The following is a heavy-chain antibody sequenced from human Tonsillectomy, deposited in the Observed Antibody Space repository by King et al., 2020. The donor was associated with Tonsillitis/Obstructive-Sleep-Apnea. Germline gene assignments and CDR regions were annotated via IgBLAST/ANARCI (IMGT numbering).Heavy chain of an antibody. CDR2: IYYSGST. CDR3: ARLDDILTGPKYMDV. J-gene: IGHJ6*03. CDR1: GGSISSYY. D-gene: IGHD3-9*01. Sequence: QLPESGPGLVKPSETLSLTCTVSGGSISSYYWSWIRQPPGKGLEWIGYIYYSGSTNYNPSLKSRVTISVDTSKNQFSLKLSSVTAADTAVYYCARLDDILTGPKYMDVWGKGTTVTVSS. V-gene: IGHV4-59*08.